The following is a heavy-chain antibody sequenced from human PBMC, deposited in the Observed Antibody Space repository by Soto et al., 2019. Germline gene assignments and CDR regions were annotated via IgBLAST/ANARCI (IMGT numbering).Heavy chain of an antibody. CDR2: MNPNSGNT. V-gene: IGHV1-8*01. CDR1: GYTFTSYD. Sequence: GASVKVSCKASGYTFTSYDINWVRQATGQGLEWMGWMNPNSGNTGYAQKFQGRVTMTRDTSISTAYMELSSLRSEDTAVYYCARVYCSSTSCYYYYGMDVWGQGTTVTVSS. J-gene: IGHJ6*02. CDR3: ARVYCSSTSCYYYYGMDV. D-gene: IGHD2-2*01.